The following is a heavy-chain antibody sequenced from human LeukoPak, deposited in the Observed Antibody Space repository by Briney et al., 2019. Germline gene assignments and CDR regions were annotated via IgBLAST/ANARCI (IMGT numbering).Heavy chain of an antibody. CDR3: ARVYVWGSYRYIDY. CDR1: GYTFTSYD. V-gene: IGHV1-8*01. CDR2: VNPNSGNT. J-gene: IGHJ4*02. D-gene: IGHD3-16*02. Sequence: GASVKVSCKASGYTFTSYDINWVRQATGQGLEWMGWVNPNSGNTGYAQKFQGRVTMTRNTSISTAYMELSSLRSEDTAVYYCARVYVWGSYRYIDYWGQGTLVTVSS.